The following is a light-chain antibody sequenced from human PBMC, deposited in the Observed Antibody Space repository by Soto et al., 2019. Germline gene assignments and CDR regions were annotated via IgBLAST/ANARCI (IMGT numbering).Light chain of an antibody. J-gene: IGLJ2*01. CDR3: QTWGTAYVL. CDR1: SGHSSYA. Sequence: QPVPTQSPSASASLGASVKLTCTLSSGHSSYAIAWHQQQPEKGPRYLMKVNSDGSHSKGDGIPDRFSGSSSGAERYFTISSLQSEDEADYYCQTWGTAYVLFGGGTKLTVL. V-gene: IGLV4-69*01. CDR2: VNSDGSH.